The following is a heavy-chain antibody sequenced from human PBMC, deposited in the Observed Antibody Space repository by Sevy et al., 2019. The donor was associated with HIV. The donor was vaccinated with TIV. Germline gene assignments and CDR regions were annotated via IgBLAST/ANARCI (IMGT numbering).Heavy chain of an antibody. Sequence: GGSLRLSCAASGFSFSSYALHWVRRAPGKGLEYVSAISSNGGSTYYADSVKGRFTISRDNSKNTLYLQMGSLRAEDMAVCYCAREGVGGYSYSLDYWGQGTLVTVSS. J-gene: IGHJ4*02. CDR3: AREGVGGYSYSLDY. CDR2: ISSNGGST. D-gene: IGHD5-18*01. V-gene: IGHV3-64*02. CDR1: GFSFSSYA.